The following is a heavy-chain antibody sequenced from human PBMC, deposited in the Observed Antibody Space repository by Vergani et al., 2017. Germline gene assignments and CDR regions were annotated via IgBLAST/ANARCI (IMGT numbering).Heavy chain of an antibody. V-gene: IGHV3-30-3*01. CDR3: ARDLFTIAWYMDV. J-gene: IGHJ6*02. CDR2: ISYYGSNK. CDR1: GFTFSSYA. D-gene: IGHD3-9*01. Sequence: QVQLVESGGGVVQPGRSLRLSCAASGFTFSSYAMHWVRQAPGKGLEWVAVISYYGSNKYYADSVKGRVTLSRDNSKNTLYLQMHSLRAEDTAVYYCARDLFTIAWYMDVWGQGTTVTVSS.